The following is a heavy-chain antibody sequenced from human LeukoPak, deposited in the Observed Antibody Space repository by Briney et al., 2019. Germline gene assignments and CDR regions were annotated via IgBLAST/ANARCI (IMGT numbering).Heavy chain of an antibody. J-gene: IGHJ5*02. V-gene: IGHV1-24*01. CDR3: ATAWLLGRGGINQNWFDP. D-gene: IGHD2-15*01. Sequence: GASVKVSCKVSGYTLTELSMHWVRQAPGKGLEWMGGFDPEDGETIYAQKFQGRVTMTEDTSTDTAYMELSSLRSEDTAVYYCATAWLLGRGGINQNWFDPWGQGTLVTVSS. CDR2: FDPEDGET. CDR1: GYTLTELS.